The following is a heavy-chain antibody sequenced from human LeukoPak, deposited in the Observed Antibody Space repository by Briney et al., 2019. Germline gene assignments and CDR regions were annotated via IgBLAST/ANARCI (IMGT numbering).Heavy chain of an antibody. Sequence: PGGSLRLSCAASEFTFSTFWMPWVRQAPGKGLEWVANIKADGSVKHYVDSVEGRFSISRDNARSSLYLQMNSLRAEDTAVYYCVRDSDYQRNSGGLYAHYDALDIWGHGTMVTVSS. J-gene: IGHJ3*02. CDR2: IKADGSVK. D-gene: IGHD2-21*01. CDR1: EFTFSTFW. CDR3: VRDSDYQRNSGGLYAHYDALDI. V-gene: IGHV3-7*01.